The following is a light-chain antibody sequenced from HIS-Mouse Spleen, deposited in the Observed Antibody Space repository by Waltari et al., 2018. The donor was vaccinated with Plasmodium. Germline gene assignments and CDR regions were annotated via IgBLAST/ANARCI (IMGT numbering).Light chain of an antibody. J-gene: IGLJ3*02. CDR1: ALPKNS. CDR2: EDS. CDR3: YSTDSSGNHRV. V-gene: IGLV3-10*01. Sequence: SYELTQPPSVSVSPGQTARITCSGAALPKNSAYWYQQKSGQAPGLVIYEDSKRPSGIPERFSGSSSGTMATLTISGAQVEDEADYYCYSTDSSGNHRVFGGGTKLTVL.